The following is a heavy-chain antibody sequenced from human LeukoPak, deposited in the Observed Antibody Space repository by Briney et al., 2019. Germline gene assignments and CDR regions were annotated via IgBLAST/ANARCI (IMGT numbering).Heavy chain of an antibody. CDR2: INPNSGGA. CDR1: GYTFTGYY. J-gene: IGHJ3*02. D-gene: IGHD3-22*01. CDR3: ARGMTLRITMIVVDDAFDI. Sequence: ASVTVSCKASGYTFTGYYMHWVRQAPGQGLEWMGWINPNSGGANYAQKFQGRVTMTRDTSISTAYMELSRLRSDDTAVYYCARGMTLRITMIVVDDAFDIWGQGTMVTVSS. V-gene: IGHV1-2*02.